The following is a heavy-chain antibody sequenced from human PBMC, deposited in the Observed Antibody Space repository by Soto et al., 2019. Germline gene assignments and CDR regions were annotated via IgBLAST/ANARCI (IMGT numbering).Heavy chain of an antibody. Sequence: QVQLQESGPGLVKPSETLSLTCTVSGGSISSYYWSWIRQPPGKGLEWIGYIYYSGSTNYNPSPKSRVTISVDTTKNQCSLKLSCVTAADTAVYYCARDLRGQGYSSSSLWWFDPWGQGTLVTVSS. V-gene: IGHV4-59*01. CDR3: ARDLRGQGYSSSSLWWFDP. CDR2: IYYSGST. D-gene: IGHD6-6*01. J-gene: IGHJ5*02. CDR1: GGSISSYY.